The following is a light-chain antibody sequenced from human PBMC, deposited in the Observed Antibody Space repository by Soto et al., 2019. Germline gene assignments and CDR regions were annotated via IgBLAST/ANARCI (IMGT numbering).Light chain of an antibody. CDR3: SSYSSTSTRRL. CDR1: SNDIGGYNY. Sequence: QSVLTQPASVSGSPGQSITIPCTGTSNDIGGYNYVSWYQRFPGKAPKLIIYDVTNRPSGVSFRFSGSKSGNTASLTISGLQAEDEAGCSSYSSTSTRRLFGAGTKVTVL. V-gene: IGLV2-14*03. J-gene: IGLJ1*01. CDR2: DVT.